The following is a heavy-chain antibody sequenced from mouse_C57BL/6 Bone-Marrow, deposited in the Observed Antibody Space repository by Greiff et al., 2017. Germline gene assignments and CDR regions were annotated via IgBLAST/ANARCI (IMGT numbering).Heavy chain of an antibody. CDR3: ARHSNSWFAY. V-gene: IGHV5-6*01. Sequence: VQGVESGGDLVKPGGSLKLSCAASGFTFSSYGMSWVRQTPDKRLEWVATISSGGSYTYYPDSVKGRFTISRDNAKNTLYLQMSSLKSEDTAMYYCARHSNSWFAYWGQGTLVTVSA. CDR2: ISSGGSYT. J-gene: IGHJ3*01. D-gene: IGHD2-5*01. CDR1: GFTFSSYG.